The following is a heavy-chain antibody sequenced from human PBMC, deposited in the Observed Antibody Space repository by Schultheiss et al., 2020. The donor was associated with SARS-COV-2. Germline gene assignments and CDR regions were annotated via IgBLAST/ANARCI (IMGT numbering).Heavy chain of an antibody. J-gene: IGHJ4*02. D-gene: IGHD5-18*01. CDR3: ARNARGYSYGYGDY. CDR1: GFTFSIYG. CDR2: ISYDGSNK. V-gene: IGHV3-30*03. Sequence: GGSLRLSCAASGFTFSIYGMNWVRQAPGKGLVWVAVISYDGSNKYYADSVKGRFTISRDNSKNTLYLQMNSLRAEDTAVYYCARNARGYSYGYGDYWGQGTLVTVSS.